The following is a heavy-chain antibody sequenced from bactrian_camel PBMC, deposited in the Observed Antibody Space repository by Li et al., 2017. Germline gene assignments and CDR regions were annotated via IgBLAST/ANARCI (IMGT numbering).Heavy chain of an antibody. CDR1: GFTDIPFSGYS. CDR2: ISPAADRT. Sequence: DVQLVESGGGLVHPGGSQRLSCAASGFTDIPFSGYSMSWIRQAPGRGLEWVSGISPAADRTYYADSAKGRFTITKDNAKNTLYLVMNSPKPEDTAMYFCARGWGTWPCQTRVAGDFSFWGQGTQVTVS. V-gene: IGHV3S31*01. CDR3: ARGWGTWPCQTRVAGDFSF. D-gene: IGHD6*01. J-gene: IGHJ6*01.